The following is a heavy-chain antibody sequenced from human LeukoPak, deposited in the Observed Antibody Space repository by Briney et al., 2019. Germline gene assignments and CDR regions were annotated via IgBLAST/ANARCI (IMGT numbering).Heavy chain of an antibody. CDR3: VSRNYGSSPFDY. J-gene: IGHJ4*02. Sequence: SGGSLRLSCAASGFTFSSYSMNWVRQAPGKGLEWVSSISSSSSYIYYADSVKGRFTISRDNAENTLYLQMDSLTAEDTAVYYCVSRNYGSSPFDYWGQGTLVTVSS. CDR1: GFTFSSYS. CDR2: ISSSSSYI. V-gene: IGHV3-21*01. D-gene: IGHD4-17*01.